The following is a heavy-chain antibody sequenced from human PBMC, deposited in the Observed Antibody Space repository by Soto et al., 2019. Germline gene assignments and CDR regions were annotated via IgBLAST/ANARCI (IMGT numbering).Heavy chain of an antibody. Sequence: QVQLVQSGAEVKKPGASVKVSCKASDYTFTSYGISWVRQAPGQGLEWMGWISVYNVNTNYAQKLKGRVTMTTDTPTSTDYMELRRLRSDDTAGYYCARDRGADGIDAWGQGTTVTVSS. V-gene: IGHV1-18*01. CDR1: DYTFTSYG. CDR3: ARDRGADGIDA. CDR2: ISVYNVNT. J-gene: IGHJ6*02.